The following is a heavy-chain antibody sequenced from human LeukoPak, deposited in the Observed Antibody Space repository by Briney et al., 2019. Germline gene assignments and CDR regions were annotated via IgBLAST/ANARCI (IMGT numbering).Heavy chain of an antibody. CDR3: ARASTSHCSGGSCYPYNWFDP. V-gene: IGHV4-30-2*01. Sequence: PSETLSLTCAVSGGSISSGGYSWSWIRQPPGKGLEWIGYIYHSGSTYYNPSLKSRVTISVDRSKNQFSLKLSSVTAADTAVYYCARASTSHCSGGSCYPYNWFDPWGQGTLVTVSS. CDR2: IYHSGST. CDR1: GGSISSGGYS. J-gene: IGHJ5*02. D-gene: IGHD2-15*01.